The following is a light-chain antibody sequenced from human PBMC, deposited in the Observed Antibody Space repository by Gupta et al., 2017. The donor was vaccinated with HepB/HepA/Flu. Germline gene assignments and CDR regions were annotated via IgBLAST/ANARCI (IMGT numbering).Light chain of an antibody. CDR1: SSNIGNNA. V-gene: IGLV1-36*01. CDR2: YDD. CDR3: AAWDDSLNGVV. J-gene: IGLJ2*01. Sequence: QSVLTQPPSVSEAPRQRVTISCSGSSSNIGNNAVHWYHHLPGEAPKLLIYYDDLLPSGVSDRFSGSKSGTSASLAISGLQSEDEADYYCAAWDDSLNGVVFGGGTKLTVL.